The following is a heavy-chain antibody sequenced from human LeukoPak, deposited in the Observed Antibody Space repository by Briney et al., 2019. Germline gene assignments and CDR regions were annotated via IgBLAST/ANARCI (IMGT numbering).Heavy chain of an antibody. CDR3: AKMGSYCSGGSCYPWYYGMDV. V-gene: IGHV3-23*01. Sequence: GGALRLSCAASGITLSSYAMSGGPPAPGKGVEGGSAISGSGGSTYYADSVKGRFTISRDNSKNTLYLQMNSLRAEDTAVYYCAKMGSYCSGGSCYPWYYGMDVWGQGTTVTVSS. CDR2: ISGSGGST. CDR1: GITLSSYA. J-gene: IGHJ6*02. D-gene: IGHD2-15*01.